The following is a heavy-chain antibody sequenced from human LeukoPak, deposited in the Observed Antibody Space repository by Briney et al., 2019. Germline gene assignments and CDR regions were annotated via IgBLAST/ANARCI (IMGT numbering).Heavy chain of an antibody. V-gene: IGHV3-30*04. Sequence: GGSLRLSCAASGFTFSSYAMHWVRQAPGKGLEWVAIISYDGSNKYYADSVKGRFTISRDNSKNTLYLQMNSLRAEDTAVYYCARDVNRYYYYMDVWGKGTTVTVSS. D-gene: IGHD1-14*01. CDR2: ISYDGSNK. J-gene: IGHJ6*03. CDR3: ARDVNRYYYYMDV. CDR1: GFTFSSYA.